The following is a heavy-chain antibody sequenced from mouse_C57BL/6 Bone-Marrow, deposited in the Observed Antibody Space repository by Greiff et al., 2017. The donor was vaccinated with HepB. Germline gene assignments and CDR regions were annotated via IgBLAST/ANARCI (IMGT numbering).Heavy chain of an antibody. D-gene: IGHD1-1*01. J-gene: IGHJ2*01. Sequence: EVKLMESGPGLVKPSQSLSLTCSVTGYSITSGYYWNWIRQFPGNKLEWMGYISYDGSNNYNPSLKNRISITRDTSKNQFFLKLNSVTTEDTATYYCARGYYGFFDYWGQGTTLTVSS. CDR3: ARGYYGFFDY. CDR2: ISYDGSN. V-gene: IGHV3-6*01. CDR1: GYSITSGYY.